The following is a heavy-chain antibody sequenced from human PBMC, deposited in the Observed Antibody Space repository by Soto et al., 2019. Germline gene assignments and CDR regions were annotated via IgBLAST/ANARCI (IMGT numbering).Heavy chain of an antibody. V-gene: IGHV1-69*13. CDR2: IIPIFGTA. CDR3: ARDHGGNSGIFDY. Sequence: RASVKVSCKASGGTFSSYAISWVRQAPGQGLEWMGGIIPIFGTANYAQKFQGRVTITADESTSTAYMELSSLRSEDTAVYYCARDHGGNSGIFDYWGQGTLVTVSS. CDR1: GGTFSSYA. D-gene: IGHD2-21*02. J-gene: IGHJ4*02.